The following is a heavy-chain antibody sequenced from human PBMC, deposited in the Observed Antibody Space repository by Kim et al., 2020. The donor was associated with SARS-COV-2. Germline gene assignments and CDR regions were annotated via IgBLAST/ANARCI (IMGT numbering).Heavy chain of an antibody. CDR2: IYYSGST. V-gene: IGHV4-61*01. D-gene: IGHD2-8*01. CDR1: GGSVSSGSYY. J-gene: IGHJ5*02. Sequence: SETLSLTCTVSGGSVSSGSYYWSWIRQPPGKGLEWIGYIYYSGSTNYNPSLKSRVTISVDTSKNQFSLKLSSVTAADTAVYYCARVDMLYMRGWFDPWGQGTLVTVSS. CDR3: ARVDMLYMRGWFDP.